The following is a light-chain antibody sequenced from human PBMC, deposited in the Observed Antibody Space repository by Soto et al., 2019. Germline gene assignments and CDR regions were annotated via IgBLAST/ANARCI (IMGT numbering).Light chain of an antibody. CDR2: GAS. CDR1: QSVSSY. CDR3: QQYNSYSPT. Sequence: EIVMTQSPATLSVSPGERATLSCRASQSVSSYLAWYQQKPGQAPRLLIYGASSRATGIPDRFSGSGSGTDFTLTISSLQPDDFATYYCQQYNSYSPTFGQGTKVDIK. J-gene: IGKJ1*01. V-gene: IGKV3D-15*01.